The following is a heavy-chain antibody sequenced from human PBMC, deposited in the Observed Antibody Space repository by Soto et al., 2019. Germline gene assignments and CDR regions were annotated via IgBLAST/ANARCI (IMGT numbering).Heavy chain of an antibody. D-gene: IGHD6-25*01. CDR2: IWYDGSDK. CDR3: ARAPLGSCSNGECHDGKAV. J-gene: IGHJ6*02. V-gene: IGHV3-33*01. CDR1: GFTFSTYG. Sequence: GGSLRLSCAASGFTFSTYGMHWVRQAPGKGLEWVAFIWYDGSDKYYADSVKGRFTISRDNSKNTLYLQMNSLRAEDTAVYYCARAPLGSCSNGECHDGKAVRARRTTV.